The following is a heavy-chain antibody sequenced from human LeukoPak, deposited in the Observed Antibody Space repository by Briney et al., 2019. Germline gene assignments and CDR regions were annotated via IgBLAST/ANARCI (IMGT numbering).Heavy chain of an antibody. CDR2: IKQDGSEK. D-gene: IGHD2-15*01. V-gene: IGHV3-7*01. Sequence: GGSLRLSCAASGFTFSSYWMSWVRQAPGKGLEWVANIKQDGSEKYYVDSVKGRFTISRDNAKNSLYLQMNSLRAEDTAVYYCARGLEGDIVVVVAAKDDYWGQGTLVTVSS. J-gene: IGHJ4*02. CDR3: ARGLEGDIVVVVAAKDDY. CDR1: GFTFSSYW.